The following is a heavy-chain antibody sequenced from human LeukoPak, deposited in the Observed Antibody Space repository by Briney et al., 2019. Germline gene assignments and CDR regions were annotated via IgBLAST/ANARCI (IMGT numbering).Heavy chain of an antibody. D-gene: IGHD3-3*01. CDR1: GYTFTGYY. J-gene: IGHJ4*02. CDR3: ARENRPTYYDFWSGYSEADY. CDR2: INPNSGGT. V-gene: IGHV1-2*02. Sequence: ASVKVSCKASGYTFTGYYMHWVRQAPGQGLEWMGWINPNSGGTNYAQKFQGRVTMTRDTSISTAYMELSRLRSDDTAVYYCARENRPTYYDFWSGYSEADYWGQGTLVTVSS.